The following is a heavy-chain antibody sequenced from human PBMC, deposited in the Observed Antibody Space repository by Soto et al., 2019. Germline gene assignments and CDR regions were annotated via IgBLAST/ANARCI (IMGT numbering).Heavy chain of an antibody. CDR2: ISSSSTYI. CDR3: ARGGYCSSTSCPLLTFDY. D-gene: IGHD2-2*01. Sequence: EVQLVESGGGLVKPGGSLRLSCAASGFTFSTYSMNWVRQAPGKGLEWVSSISSSSTYIYYADSVKGRFTISRDNAKNSLYLQMNSLRAEDTAVYYCARGGYCSSTSCPLLTFDYWGQGTLVTVSS. V-gene: IGHV3-21*01. J-gene: IGHJ4*02. CDR1: GFTFSTYS.